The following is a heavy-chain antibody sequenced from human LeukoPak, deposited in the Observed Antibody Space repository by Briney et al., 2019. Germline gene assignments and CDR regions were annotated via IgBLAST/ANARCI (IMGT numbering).Heavy chain of an antibody. D-gene: IGHD2-15*01. CDR2: ISGSGGST. CDR3: AKVMFQDDIVVVVAAPIDY. Sequence: PGGSLRLSCAASGFTFSSYAMSWVRQAPGKGLEWVSAISGSGGSTYYADSVEGRFTISRDNSKNTLYLQMNSLRAEDTAVYYCAKVMFQDDIVVVVAAPIDYWGRGTLVTVSS. CDR1: GFTFSSYA. V-gene: IGHV3-23*01. J-gene: IGHJ4*02.